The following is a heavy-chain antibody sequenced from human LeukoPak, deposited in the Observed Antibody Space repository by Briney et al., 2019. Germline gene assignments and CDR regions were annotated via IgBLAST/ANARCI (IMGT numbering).Heavy chain of an antibody. CDR3: ARRCYDSSGFDY. D-gene: IGHD3-22*01. CDR2: VGGSGTST. Sequence: PGGSLRLSCVASGFSFTSYAMSWVRQAPGKGLEWVSAVGGSGTSTYYADSVKGRFTISRDNSENTQYLQLNSLRAEDTAVYYCARRCYDSSGFDYWGQGTLVTVSS. CDR1: GFSFTSYA. J-gene: IGHJ4*02. V-gene: IGHV3-23*01.